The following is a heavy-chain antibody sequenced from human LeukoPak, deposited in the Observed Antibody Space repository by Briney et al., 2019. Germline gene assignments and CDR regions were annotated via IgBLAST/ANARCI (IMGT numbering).Heavy chain of an antibody. D-gene: IGHD1-1*01. Sequence: VASVKVSCKASGYTFTDYYIHWVRQAPGQGLEWMGWINAYNGNTNYAQKLQGRVTMTTDTSTSTAYMELRSLRFDDTAVYYCARRQGTTLSLDYWGQGILITVSS. J-gene: IGHJ4*02. CDR3: ARRQGTTLSLDY. CDR1: GYTFTDYY. CDR2: INAYNGNT. V-gene: IGHV1-18*04.